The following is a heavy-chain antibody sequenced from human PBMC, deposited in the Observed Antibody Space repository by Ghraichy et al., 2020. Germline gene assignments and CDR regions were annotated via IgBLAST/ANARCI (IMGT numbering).Heavy chain of an antibody. CDR2: ISSSGSII. CDR3: ARDLYGSGTFDY. Sequence: LSLTCEASGFTFSSYEMNWVRQAPGKGLEWVSYISSSGSIIYYADSVKGRLTISRDNAKNSLYLQMNTLRAEDTAIYYCARDLYGSGTFDYWGQGTLVTVSS. CDR1: GFTFSSYE. J-gene: IGHJ4*02. D-gene: IGHD3-10*01. V-gene: IGHV3-48*03.